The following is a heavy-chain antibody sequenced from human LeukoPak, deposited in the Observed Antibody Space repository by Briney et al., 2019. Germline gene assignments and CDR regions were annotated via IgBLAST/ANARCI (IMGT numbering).Heavy chain of an antibody. CDR2: IYSGGST. J-gene: IGHJ4*02. CDR1: GGSINSYY. CDR3: ARDEQGYAYFDY. V-gene: IGHV4-4*07. D-gene: IGHD5-18*01. Sequence: SKTLSLTCTVSGGSINSYYWSWIRQPAGKGLEWIGRIYSGGSTNYNPSLKSRVTMSVDTSKNQFSLKLGSVTAADTAVYYCARDEQGYAYFDYWGQGTLVTVSS.